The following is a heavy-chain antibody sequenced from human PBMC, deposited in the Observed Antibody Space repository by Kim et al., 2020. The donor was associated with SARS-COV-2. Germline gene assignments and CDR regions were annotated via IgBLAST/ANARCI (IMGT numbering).Heavy chain of an antibody. Sequence: GGSLRLSCAASGFTFSSYAMSWVRQAPGKGLEWVSAISGSGGSTYYADSVKGRFTISRDNSKNTLYLQMNSLRAEDMAVYYCAKDIVFGHGDIAVAGLYYGMDVWGQGTTVTVSS. CDR1: GFTFSSYA. D-gene: IGHD6-19*01. CDR3: AKDIVFGHGDIAVAGLYYGMDV. V-gene: IGHV3-23*01. CDR2: ISGSGGST. J-gene: IGHJ6*02.